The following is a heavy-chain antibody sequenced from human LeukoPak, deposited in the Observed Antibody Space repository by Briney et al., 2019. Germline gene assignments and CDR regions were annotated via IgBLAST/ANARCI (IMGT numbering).Heavy chain of an antibody. CDR3: AKYSGYDLGRYGIDY. D-gene: IGHD5-12*01. Sequence: PGGSLRLSCAASGFTFSSYSMNWVRQAPGKGLEWVSGINWNGGSTGYADSVKGRFTISRDNAKNSLYLQMNSLRAEDTALYYCAKYSGYDLGRYGIDYWGQGTLVTVSS. V-gene: IGHV3-20*04. CDR1: GFTFSSYS. CDR2: INWNGGST. J-gene: IGHJ4*02.